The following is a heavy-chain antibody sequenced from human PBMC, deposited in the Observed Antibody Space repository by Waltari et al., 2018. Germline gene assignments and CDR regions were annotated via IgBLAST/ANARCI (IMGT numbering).Heavy chain of an antibody. Sequence: EVQLVESGGGLVQPGGSLRLSCAASGFTVSSNYMSWVRQAPGKGLEWVSVIYSGGSTYYAEYVKGRFTISRDNSKNTLYLQMNSLRAEDTAVYYCARGVAARPNNIRYYYYYGMDVWGQGTTVTVSS. V-gene: IGHV3-66*01. CDR2: IYSGGST. J-gene: IGHJ6*02. D-gene: IGHD6-6*01. CDR1: GFTVSSNY. CDR3: ARGVAARPNNIRYYYYYGMDV.